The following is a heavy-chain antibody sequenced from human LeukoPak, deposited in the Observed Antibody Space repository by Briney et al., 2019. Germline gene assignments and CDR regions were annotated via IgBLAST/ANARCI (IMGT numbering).Heavy chain of an antibody. D-gene: IGHD3-10*01. V-gene: IGHV3-48*04. CDR3: ARARSGSYYKGYYFDY. Sequence: GGSLRLSCAASGFTFSSYSMNWVRQAPGKGLEWVSYISSSSSTIYYADSVKGRFTISRDNAKNSLYLQMNSLRAEDTAVYYCARARSGSYYKGYYFDYWGQGTLVTVSS. CDR2: ISSSSSTI. CDR1: GFTFSSYS. J-gene: IGHJ4*02.